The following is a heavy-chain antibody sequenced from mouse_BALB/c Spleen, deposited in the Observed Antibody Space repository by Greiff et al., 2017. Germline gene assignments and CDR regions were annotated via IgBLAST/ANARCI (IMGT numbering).Heavy chain of an antibody. CDR3: ARVFPLYYAMDY. J-gene: IGHJ4*01. CDR2: IWSGGST. CDR1: GFSLTSYG. V-gene: IGHV2-2*02. Sequence: VMLVESGPGLVQPSQSLSITCTVSGFSLTSYGVHWVRQSPGKGLEWLGVIWSGGSTDYNAAFISRLSISKDNSKSLVFFKMNSLQANDTAIYYCARVFPLYYAMDYWGQGTSVTVSS.